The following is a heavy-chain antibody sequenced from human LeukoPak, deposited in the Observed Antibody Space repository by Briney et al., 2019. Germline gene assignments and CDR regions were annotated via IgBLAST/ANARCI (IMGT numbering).Heavy chain of an antibody. D-gene: IGHD3-10*01. CDR3: AASGSYFPDAFDI. CDR1: GGSISSYY. J-gene: IGHJ3*02. CDR2: IYYSGST. V-gene: IGHV4-59*12. Sequence: PSETLSLTCTGAGGSISSYYWSWIRQPPGKGLGWIGYIYYSGSTNYNPSLKSRVTISVDTSKNQFSLKLSSVTAADTAVYYCAASGSYFPDAFDIWGQGTMVTVSS.